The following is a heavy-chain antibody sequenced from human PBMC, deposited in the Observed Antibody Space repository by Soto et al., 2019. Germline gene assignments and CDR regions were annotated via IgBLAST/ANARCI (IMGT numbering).Heavy chain of an antibody. V-gene: IGHV3-15*07. CDR1: GFTFSNAW. D-gene: IGHD3-3*01. CDR3: TTVTYYDFWSGPAPLMDV. J-gene: IGHJ6*02. Sequence: KPGGSLRLFCAASGFTFSNAWMNWVRQAPGKGLEWVGRIKSKTDGGTTDYAAPVKGRFTISRDDSKNTLYLQMNSLKTEDTAVYYCTTVTYYDFWSGPAPLMDVWGQGTTVTVSS. CDR2: IKSKTDGGTT.